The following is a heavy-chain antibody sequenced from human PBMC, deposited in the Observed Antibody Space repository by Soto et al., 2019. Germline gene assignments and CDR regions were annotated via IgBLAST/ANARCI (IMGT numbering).Heavy chain of an antibody. CDR1: GGSISSGGYY. Sequence: SETLSLTCTVSGGSISSGGYYWSWIRQHPGKGLEWIGYIYYSGSTYYNPSLKSRVTISVDTSKNQFSLKLSSVTAADTAVYYCARGGIAVADRGWFDPWGQGTLVTVSS. V-gene: IGHV4-31*03. J-gene: IGHJ5*02. CDR3: ARGGIAVADRGWFDP. CDR2: IYYSGST. D-gene: IGHD6-19*01.